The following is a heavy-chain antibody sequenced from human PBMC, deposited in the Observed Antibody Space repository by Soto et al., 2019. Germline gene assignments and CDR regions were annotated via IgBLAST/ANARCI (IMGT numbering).Heavy chain of an antibody. CDR1: GYTFTSYA. CDR2: ISAHSGNT. V-gene: IGHV1-18*01. J-gene: IGHJ4*02. D-gene: IGHD6-13*01. Sequence: QVQLVQSEGEVKKPGASVKISCRASGYTFTSYAINWVRQAPGQGLEWMGWISAHSGNTNYAQKVQGSVTMTTDTSTSTAYMELRSLRSDDTAIYYCARIAASGIVHDFDFWGQGTLVTVSS. CDR3: ARIAASGIVHDFDF.